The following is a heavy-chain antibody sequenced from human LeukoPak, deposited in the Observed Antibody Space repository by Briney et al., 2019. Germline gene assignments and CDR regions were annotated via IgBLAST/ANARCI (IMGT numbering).Heavy chain of an antibody. CDR3: AKAGPYSSTWYGIPYYFDY. CDR1: GFTFSSYA. CDR2: VSGSGAAT. J-gene: IGHJ4*02. D-gene: IGHD6-13*01. Sequence: GGSLRLSCEATGFTFSSYAMNWVRQAPGKGLEWVSTVSGSGAATYYADSVQGRFTISRDNSNKNTLYLQMNSLRAEDTAVFYCAKAGPYSSTWYGIPYYFDYWGQGTLVTVSS. V-gene: IGHV3-23*01.